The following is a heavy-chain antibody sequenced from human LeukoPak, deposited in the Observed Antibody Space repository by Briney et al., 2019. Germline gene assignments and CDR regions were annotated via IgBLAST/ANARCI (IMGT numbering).Heavy chain of an antibody. D-gene: IGHD3-10*01. Sequence: GGSLRLSCAASGFTFSSYAMHWVRQTPGKGLEYVSDISSNGGSTYYAHSVKGRFTISRDNSKNMLYLQTGSLRAEDTAVYYSARAYGSGSYYDNWGQGTLVTVSS. CDR3: ARAYGSGSYYDN. V-gene: IGHV3-64*01. CDR1: GFTFSSYA. CDR2: ISSNGGST. J-gene: IGHJ4*02.